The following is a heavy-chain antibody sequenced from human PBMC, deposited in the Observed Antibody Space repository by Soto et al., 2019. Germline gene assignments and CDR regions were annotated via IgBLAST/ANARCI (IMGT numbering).Heavy chain of an antibody. CDR2: IYHSGST. D-gene: IGHD3-10*01. J-gene: IGHJ5*02. CDR1: GYSISSGYY. Sequence: SETLSLTCVVSGYSISSGYYWGWMRQPPGKGLEWIASIYHSGSTYYNPSLKSRVTISVDTSKNQFSLKLSSVTAADTAVYYCARESAGSGKNNWFDPWGQGTLVTVSS. CDR3: ARESAGSGKNNWFDP. V-gene: IGHV4-38-2*02.